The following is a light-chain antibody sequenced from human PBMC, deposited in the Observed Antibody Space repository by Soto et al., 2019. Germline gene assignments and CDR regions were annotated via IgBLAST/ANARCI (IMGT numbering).Light chain of an antibody. CDR1: QSVSTY. V-gene: IGKV3-11*01. Sequence: ENVLTQSPATLSLSPGEGATLSWRASQSVSTYLAWYQQKPGQAPRLLIYDASNRATGIPARFSGSGSGTDFTLTISSLEPEDFAVYYCQQRSTWPRTFGQGTKVEI. CDR3: QQRSTWPRT. J-gene: IGKJ1*01. CDR2: DAS.